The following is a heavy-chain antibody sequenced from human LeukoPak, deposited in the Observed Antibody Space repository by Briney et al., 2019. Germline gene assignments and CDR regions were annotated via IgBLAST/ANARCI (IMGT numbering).Heavy chain of an antibody. J-gene: IGHJ5*02. CDR3: ARVCSSTSCSNWFDP. Sequence: GASVKVSCKASGYTFTGYYVHWVRQAPGQGLEWMGWINPNSGGTNYAQKFQGRVTMTRDTSISTAYMELSRLRSDDTAVYYCARVCSSTSCSNWFDPWGQGTLVTVSS. D-gene: IGHD2-2*01. V-gene: IGHV1-2*02. CDR1: GYTFTGYY. CDR2: INPNSGGT.